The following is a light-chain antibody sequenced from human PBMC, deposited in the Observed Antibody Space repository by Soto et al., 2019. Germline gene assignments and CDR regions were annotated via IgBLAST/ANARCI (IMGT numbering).Light chain of an antibody. CDR1: QGISSS. V-gene: IGKV1-9*01. Sequence: IHLTQSPSSLSASIGDIFTITCRASQGISSSLAWYQREPGKAPKLLIYEASTLQSGVPSRLRGRGYGTDLTITISGMQTEDFATYYCQQLNSYTFTFGQGTRLEI. CDR3: QQLNSYTFT. CDR2: EAS. J-gene: IGKJ5*01.